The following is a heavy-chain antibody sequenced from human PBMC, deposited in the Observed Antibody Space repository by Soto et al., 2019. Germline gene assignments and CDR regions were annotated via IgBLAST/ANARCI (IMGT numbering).Heavy chain of an antibody. Sequence: QVQLQESGPGLVKPSQTLSLTCTVSGGSISSGGYYWSWIRQHPGKGLEWIGYIYYSGSTYYNPSLKSRVTISVDTSKNQFSLKLSSVTAADTAVYYCARDQPSYYDILTGYYPYYYYYGMDVWGQGTTVTVSS. CDR1: GGSISSGGYY. CDR2: IYYSGST. V-gene: IGHV4-31*03. CDR3: ARDQPSYYDILTGYYPYYYYYGMDV. J-gene: IGHJ6*02. D-gene: IGHD3-9*01.